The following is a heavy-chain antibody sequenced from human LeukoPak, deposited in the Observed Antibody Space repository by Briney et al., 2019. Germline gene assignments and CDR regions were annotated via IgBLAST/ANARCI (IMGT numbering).Heavy chain of an antibody. Sequence: GGSLRLSCAASGFSFDDYAMHWVRQVPGKGLQWVSLVSGDGGSTYYADSVKGRFTISRDNSRNSLYLEMNSLRTEDSASYYCAKDPRYCGGDCYDSPYYFDYWGRGTLVTVSS. V-gene: IGHV3-43*02. CDR3: AKDPRYCGGDCYDSPYYFDY. D-gene: IGHD2-21*02. CDR1: GFSFDDYA. J-gene: IGHJ4*02. CDR2: VSGDGGST.